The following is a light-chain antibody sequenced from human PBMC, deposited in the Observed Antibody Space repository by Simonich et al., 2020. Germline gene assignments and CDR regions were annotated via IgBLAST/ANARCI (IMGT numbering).Light chain of an antibody. CDR1: QSVLYSSNNKNY. V-gene: IGKV4-1*01. Sequence: DIVMTQSPDSLAVSLGERATINCKSSQSVLYSSNNKNYLAWYQQKPGQPPKLLIYWASTRESGVPDRFSGSGSGTDFTLTISSLQAEDVAVYYCQQHYSTSYTFGQRTKQQIK. CDR2: WAS. J-gene: IGKJ2*01. CDR3: QQHYSTSYT.